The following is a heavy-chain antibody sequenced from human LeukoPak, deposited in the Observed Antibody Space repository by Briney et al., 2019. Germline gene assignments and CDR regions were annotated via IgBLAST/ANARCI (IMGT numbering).Heavy chain of an antibody. J-gene: IGHJ4*02. V-gene: IGHV1-69*06. CDR1: GYTFTDYY. D-gene: IGHD1-26*01. CDR2: IIPIFGTA. Sequence: SVKVSCKASGYTFTDYYMHWVRQAPGQGLEWMGGIIPIFGTANYAQKFQGRVTITADKSTSTAYMELSSLRSEDTAVYYCAKYDSAAYSGSYSDYWGQGTLVTVSS. CDR3: AKYDSAAYSGSYSDY.